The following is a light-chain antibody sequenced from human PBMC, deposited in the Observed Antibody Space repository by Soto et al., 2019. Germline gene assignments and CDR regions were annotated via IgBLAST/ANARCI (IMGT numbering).Light chain of an antibody. CDR3: QQRSNWPPKIT. Sequence: EIVLTQSPATLSLSPGERATLSCRASQSVSSYLAWYQQKPGLAPRLLIYDASRRATGIPDRFSGSGSGTDFTLTISSLEPEDFAVYYCQQRSNWPPKITFGQGTRLEIK. CDR2: DAS. CDR1: QSVSSY. J-gene: IGKJ5*01. V-gene: IGKV3-11*01.